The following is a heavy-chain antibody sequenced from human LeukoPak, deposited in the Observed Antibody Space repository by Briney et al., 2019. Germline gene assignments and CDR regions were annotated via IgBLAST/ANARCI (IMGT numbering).Heavy chain of an antibody. CDR2: IYPGDSDT. V-gene: IGHV5-51*01. Sequence: NAGESLKISCQGSGSIFTSYWIGWVRQLPGKGLEWMGIIYPGDSDTRYSTSFQGQVTISADKSISTAYLQWSSLKASDTAMYYCARHTSYGGNRPLNYWGQGTLVTVSS. D-gene: IGHD4-23*01. CDR3: ARHTSYGGNRPLNY. J-gene: IGHJ4*02. CDR1: GSIFTSYW.